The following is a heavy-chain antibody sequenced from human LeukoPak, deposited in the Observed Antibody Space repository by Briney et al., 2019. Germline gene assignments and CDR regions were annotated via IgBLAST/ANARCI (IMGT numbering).Heavy chain of an antibody. V-gene: IGHV3-23*01. CDR1: GFSFTTYA. J-gene: IGHJ6*03. CDR2: ISDSGGAT. D-gene: IGHD6-13*01. Sequence: GGSLRLSCASSGFSFTTYAMNWVRQAPGKGLEWVSTISDSGGATYYADPVRGRFTISRDNSKNTLYLQMNSLRAEDTAVYYCAKDVYSSSWYGGGDYYYYYYMDVWGKGTTVTVSS. CDR3: AKDVYSSSWYGGGDYYYYYYMDV.